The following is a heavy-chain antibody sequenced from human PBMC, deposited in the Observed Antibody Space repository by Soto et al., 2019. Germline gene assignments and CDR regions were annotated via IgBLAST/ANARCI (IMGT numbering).Heavy chain of an antibody. D-gene: IGHD5-12*01. CDR3: ARVGYDEDGYYLDY. J-gene: IGHJ4*02. CDR2: MNPNSGNT. V-gene: IGHV1-8*01. CDR1: GYTFTSYD. Sequence: QVQLVQSGAEVKKPGASVKVSCKASGYTFTSYDINWVRQATGQGLEWMGWMNPNSGNTGYAQKFQGRVTMTRNTSLSTAYMALSSLRSEDTAVYYCARVGYDEDGYYLDYWGEGTLVTVSS.